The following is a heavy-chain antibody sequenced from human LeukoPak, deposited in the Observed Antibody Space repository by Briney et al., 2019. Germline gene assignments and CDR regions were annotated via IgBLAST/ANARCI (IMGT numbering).Heavy chain of an antibody. D-gene: IGHD1-1*01. CDR2: TSSDGNIK. CDR1: GFTFSSYA. Sequence: PGGSLRLSCAASGFTFSSYAMHWVRQAPGKGLEWVAVTSSDGNIKYYADSVKGRFTISIDNSKNTLYLQMNSLRGEDTGVYYCARDPVPATARHFDYWGQGTLVTVSS. J-gene: IGHJ4*02. CDR3: ARDPVPATARHFDY. V-gene: IGHV3-30-3*01.